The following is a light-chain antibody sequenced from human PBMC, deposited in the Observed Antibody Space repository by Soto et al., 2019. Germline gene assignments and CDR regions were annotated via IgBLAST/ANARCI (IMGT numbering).Light chain of an antibody. CDR1: SSDVGTFNL. J-gene: IGLJ1*01. Sequence: QSALTQFASLSVSPGQSITISCTGTSSDVGTFNLVSWYQQHPGKAPRLMIYEVIKRPSGVSNRFSGSKSGNTASLTISGLQAEDEAVCVYVFGTGTKVTVL. CDR3: V. CDR2: EVI. V-gene: IGLV2-23*02.